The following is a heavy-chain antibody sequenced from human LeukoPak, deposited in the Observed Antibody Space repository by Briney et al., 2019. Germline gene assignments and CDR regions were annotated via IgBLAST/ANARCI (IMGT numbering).Heavy chain of an antibody. D-gene: IGHD6-13*01. V-gene: IGHV1-2*02. CDR3: ARAAISYSSSWYVWFDP. CDR2: INPNSGGT. Sequence: ASVKVSCKASGYTFTGYYMHWVRQAPGQGLEWMGWINPNSGGTNYAQKFQGRVTMTRDTSISTAYMELGRLRSDDTAVYYCARAAISYSSSWYVWFDPWGQGTLVTVSS. J-gene: IGHJ5*02. CDR1: GYTFTGYY.